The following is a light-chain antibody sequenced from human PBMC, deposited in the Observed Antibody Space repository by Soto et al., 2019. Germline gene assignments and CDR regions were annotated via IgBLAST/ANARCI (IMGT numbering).Light chain of an antibody. CDR1: GSNIGRNY. Sequence: QSVLTQPASLSATPGEKVTISCSGRGSNIGRNYVSWYRQFPGKAPQLLIYDDSKRHSGVPDRLSGSRYGTSASLAIAGLQPGDEADYYCGTWDESLGAGVFGGGTKLTVL. CDR3: GTWDESLGAGV. V-gene: IGLV1-51*01. CDR2: DDS. J-gene: IGLJ2*01.